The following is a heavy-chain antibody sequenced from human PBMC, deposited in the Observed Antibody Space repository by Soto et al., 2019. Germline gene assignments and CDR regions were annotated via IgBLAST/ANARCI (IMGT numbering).Heavy chain of an antibody. CDR1: GYSFTGYY. Sequence: QVQLVQSGAEVKKPGASVKVSCKASGYSFTGYYIHWVRQAPGQGLEWMGLINPNSGGTNYAQKFQGRVTMARATSISTAYMELSRLRSDDTAVYFCVRDGGGFCSATICYHDAFDIWGQGTMVTVSS. V-gene: IGHV1-2*02. J-gene: IGHJ3*02. D-gene: IGHD2-15*01. CDR3: VRDGGGFCSATICYHDAFDI. CDR2: INPNSGGT.